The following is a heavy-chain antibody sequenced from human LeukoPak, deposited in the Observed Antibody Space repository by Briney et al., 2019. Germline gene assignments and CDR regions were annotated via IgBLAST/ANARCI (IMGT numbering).Heavy chain of an antibody. CDR1: GFTFSNYA. D-gene: IGHD1-20*01. J-gene: IGHJ4*02. CDR2: ISAGGGTT. V-gene: IGHV3-23*01. CDR3: AKRRYDYFDY. Sequence: GGSLRLSCAASGFTFSNYAMTWVRQAPVKGLEWVSSISAGGGTTVYADSVKGRFTLSRDNSKNTLCLQMNSLRAEDTAVYFCAKRRYDYFDYWGQGTLVTVSS.